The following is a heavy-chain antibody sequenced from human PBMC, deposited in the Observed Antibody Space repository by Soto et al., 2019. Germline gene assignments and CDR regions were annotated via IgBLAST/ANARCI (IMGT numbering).Heavy chain of an antibody. D-gene: IGHD3-10*01. J-gene: IGHJ6*03. V-gene: IGHV3-66*01. Sequence: HPGGSLRLSCAASGFTVSSNYMSWVRQAPGKGLEWVSVIYSGGSTYYADSVKGRFTISRDNSKNTLYLQMNSLRAEDTAVYYCARDLKPSTAKPNLNYGSGGDYYYYYMDVWGKGTTVTVSS. CDR2: IYSGGST. CDR3: ARDLKPSTAKPNLNYGSGGDYYYYYMDV. CDR1: GFTVSSNY.